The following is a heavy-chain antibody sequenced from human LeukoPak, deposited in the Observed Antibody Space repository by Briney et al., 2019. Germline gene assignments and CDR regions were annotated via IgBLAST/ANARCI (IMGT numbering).Heavy chain of an antibody. J-gene: IGHJ5*02. Sequence: SETLSLTCAVYGGSFSGYYWSWIRQPPGKGLEWIGEINHSGSTNYNPSLKSRVTISVDTSKNQFSLKLSPVTAADTAVYYCARGNWFDPWGQGTLVTVSS. CDR2: INHSGST. CDR1: GGSFSGYY. CDR3: ARGNWFDP. V-gene: IGHV4-34*01.